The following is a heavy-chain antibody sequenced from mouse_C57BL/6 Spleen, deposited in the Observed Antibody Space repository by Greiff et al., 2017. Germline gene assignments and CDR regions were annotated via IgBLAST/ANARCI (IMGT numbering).Heavy chain of an antibody. D-gene: IGHD2-5*01. CDR1: GYTFTSYW. J-gene: IGHJ3*01. V-gene: IGHV1-52*01. Sequence: VQLQQPGAELVRPGSSVKLSCKASGYTFTSYWMHWVKQRPIQGLEWIGNIDPSDSETHYNQKFKDKATLTVDKSSSTADMQLSSLTSEDSAVYYCAREDSKSFSFAYWGQGTLVTVSA. CDR2: IDPSDSET. CDR3: AREDSKSFSFAY.